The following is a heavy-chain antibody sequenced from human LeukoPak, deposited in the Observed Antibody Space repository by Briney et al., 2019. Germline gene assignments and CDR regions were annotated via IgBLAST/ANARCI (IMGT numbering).Heavy chain of an antibody. Sequence: GGSLRLSCAASGFTFSSYAMHWVRQAPGKGLEWVAVISYDGSNKYYADSVKGRFTISRDNSKNTLYLQMNSLRAEDTAVYYCAKDGGAYIVATLDYWGQGTLVTVSS. V-gene: IGHV3-30*04. CDR2: ISYDGSNK. CDR3: AKDGGAYIVATLDY. J-gene: IGHJ4*02. D-gene: IGHD5-12*01. CDR1: GFTFSSYA.